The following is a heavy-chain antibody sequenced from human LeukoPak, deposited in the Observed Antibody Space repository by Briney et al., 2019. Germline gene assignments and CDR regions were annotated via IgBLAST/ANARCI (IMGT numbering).Heavy chain of an antibody. CDR2: IRGSGSGSGSGM. CDR3: ARLETTVVKGPLGY. D-gene: IGHD4-23*01. J-gene: IGHJ4*02. CDR1: GFVFSDYS. V-gene: IGHV3-48*04. Sequence: GGSLRLSCAASGFVFSDYSMNWVRQAPGKGLEWVSNIRGSGSGSGSGMYYADSVKGRFTISRDNAKNSLYLQMNSLRAEDTAVYYCARLETTVVKGPLGYWGQGTLVTVSS.